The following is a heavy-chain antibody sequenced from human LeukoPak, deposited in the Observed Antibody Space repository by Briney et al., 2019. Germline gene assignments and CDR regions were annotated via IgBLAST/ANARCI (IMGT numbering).Heavy chain of an antibody. D-gene: IGHD3-9*01. CDR3: ARHFTTGSIDH. Sequence: PGGSLRLSCAASGFTFSSYAMHWVRQAPGKGLEYVSAISSNGGSTYYANSVKGRFTISRDNSKNTLYLQMGSLRAEDTAVYFCARHFTTGSIDHWGQGNLVTVSS. V-gene: IGHV3-64*01. CDR1: GFTFSSYA. J-gene: IGHJ4*02. CDR2: ISSNGGST.